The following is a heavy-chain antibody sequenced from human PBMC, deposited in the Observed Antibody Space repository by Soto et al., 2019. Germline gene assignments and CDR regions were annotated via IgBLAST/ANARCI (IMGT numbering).Heavy chain of an antibody. D-gene: IGHD3-10*01. V-gene: IGHV4-59*13. CDR2: ISYTGST. CDR3: ASVGELPVWFDP. J-gene: IGHJ5*02. Sequence: QVQLQESGPGLVKPSETLSLTCTVSGDSISSYYWSWIRQPPGKGLEWVGYISYTGSTIYNPSLESRATISLDTSTNQVSLSLSSVTVADTAMYYCASVGELPVWFDPWGRGTLVTVSS. CDR1: GDSISSYY.